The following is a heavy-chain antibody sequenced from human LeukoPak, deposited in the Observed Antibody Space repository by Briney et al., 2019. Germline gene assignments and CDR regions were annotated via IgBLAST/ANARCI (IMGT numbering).Heavy chain of an antibody. V-gene: IGHV1-2*02. CDR3: ARPYYDFWSGYNTTRNRDYYLDY. CDR2: INPNSGGT. Sequence: ASVKVSRKASGYTFTGYYMHWVRQAPGQGLEWMGWINPNSGGTNYAQKFQGRVAMTRDTSISTAYMELSRLRSDDPAVYFCARPYYDFWSGYNTTRNRDYYLDYWGQGTLVTVSS. D-gene: IGHD3-3*01. CDR1: GYTFTGYY. J-gene: IGHJ4*02.